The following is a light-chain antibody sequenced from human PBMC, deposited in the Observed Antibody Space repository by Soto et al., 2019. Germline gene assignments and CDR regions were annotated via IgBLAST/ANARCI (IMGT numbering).Light chain of an antibody. CDR2: DVS. CDR3: SSYSSNNTPYV. J-gene: IGLJ1*01. Sequence: QSALTQPASVSGSPGQSITISCTGSSSDVGGYDYVSWYQHHPGKAPKLMIHDVSHRPSGVSDRFSGSKSGNTASLTISGLQAEDEADYFCSSYSSNNTPYVFGTGTKVTVL. V-gene: IGLV2-14*03. CDR1: SSDVGGYDY.